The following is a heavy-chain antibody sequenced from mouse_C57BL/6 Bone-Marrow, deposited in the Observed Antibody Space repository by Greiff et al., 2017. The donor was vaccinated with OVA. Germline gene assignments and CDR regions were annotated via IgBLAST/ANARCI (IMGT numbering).Heavy chain of an antibody. J-gene: IGHJ4*01. CDR3: ARDFGGYYAMDY. D-gene: IGHD1-1*02. CDR2: INYDGSST. Sequence: EVNVVESEGGLVQPGSSMKLSCTASGFTFSDYYMAWVRQVPEKGLEWVANINYDGSSTYYLDSLKSRFIISRDNAKNILYLQMSSLKSEDTATYYCARDFGGYYAMDYWGQGTSVTVSS. CDR1: GFTFSDYY. V-gene: IGHV5-16*01.